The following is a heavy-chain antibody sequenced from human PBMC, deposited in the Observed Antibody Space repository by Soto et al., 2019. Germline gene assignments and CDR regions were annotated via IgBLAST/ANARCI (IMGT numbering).Heavy chain of an antibody. CDR1: GYTFISYG. CDR3: AREQTTGLTDAVDI. V-gene: IGHV1-18*01. CDR2: ISPYNGNT. J-gene: IGHJ3*02. D-gene: IGHD1-1*01. Sequence: HVPLVQSGAEVKKPGASLKVSCKASGYTFISYGVSWVRQAPGQGLEWLGWISPYNGNTNYAQKFQGRITMTTDTSTSTVYMDLRSLRTDDTAVYYFAREQTTGLTDAVDIWGQGTMVVVSS.